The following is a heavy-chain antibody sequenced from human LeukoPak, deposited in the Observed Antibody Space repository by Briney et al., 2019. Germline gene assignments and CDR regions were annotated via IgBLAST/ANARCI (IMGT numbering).Heavy chain of an antibody. J-gene: IGHJ3*02. V-gene: IGHV4-61*02. CDR3: ARGSGSWYDAFDI. Sequence: SQTLSLTCTVSGGSISSGSYYWSWIRQPAGKGLEWIGRIYTSGSTNYNPSLKSRVTISVDTSKNQFSLKLSSVTAADTAVYYCARGSGSWYDAFDIWGQGTMVTVSS. CDR2: IYTSGST. D-gene: IGHD6-13*01. CDR1: GGSISSGSYY.